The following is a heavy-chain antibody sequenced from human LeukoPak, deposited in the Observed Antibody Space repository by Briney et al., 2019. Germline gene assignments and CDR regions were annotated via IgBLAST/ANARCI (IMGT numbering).Heavy chain of an antibody. Sequence: SETLSLTCTVSGGSISSSSYYWGWIRQPPGQGLEWIGNIYYSGTTYYNPSLKSRVTISVDTSKNQFSLKLSSVTAADTAVYYCARGRGWLQLVPRPFDYWGQGTLVTVSS. CDR1: GGSISSSSYY. CDR3: ARGRGWLQLVPRPFDY. D-gene: IGHD5-24*01. V-gene: IGHV4-39*07. CDR2: IYYSGTT. J-gene: IGHJ4*02.